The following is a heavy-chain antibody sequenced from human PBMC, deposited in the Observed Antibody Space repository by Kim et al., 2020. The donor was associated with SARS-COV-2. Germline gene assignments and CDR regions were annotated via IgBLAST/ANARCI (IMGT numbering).Heavy chain of an antibody. Sequence: YAQKLQGRVTMTTDTSTSTAYMELRSLRSDDTAVYYCAREVYDSSGFFDYWGQGTLVTVSS. CDR3: AREVYDSSGFFDY. J-gene: IGHJ4*02. V-gene: IGHV1-18*01. D-gene: IGHD3-22*01.